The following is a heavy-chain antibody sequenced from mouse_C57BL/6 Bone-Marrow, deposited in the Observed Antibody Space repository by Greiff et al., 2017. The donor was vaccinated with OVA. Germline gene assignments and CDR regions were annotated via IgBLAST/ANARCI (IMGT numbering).Heavy chain of an antibody. CDR1: GFSLSTSGMG. CDR2: IYWDDDK. J-gene: IGHJ3*01. Sequence: VKLMESGPGILQSSQTLSLTCSFSGFSLSTSGMGVSWIRQPSGKGLEWLAHIYWDDDKRYNPSLKSRLTISKDTSRNQVFLKITSVDTADTATYYCARCFYYGSSVFAYWGQGTLVTVSA. CDR3: ARCFYYGSSVFAY. D-gene: IGHD1-1*01. V-gene: IGHV8-12*01.